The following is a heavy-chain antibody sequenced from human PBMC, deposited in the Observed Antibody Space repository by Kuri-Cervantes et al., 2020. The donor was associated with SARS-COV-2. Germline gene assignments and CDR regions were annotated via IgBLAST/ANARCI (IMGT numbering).Heavy chain of an antibody. CDR1: GYTFTSDF. V-gene: IGHV1-18*04. D-gene: IGHD2-2*01. CDR2: ISAYNGNT. CDR3: ARAFCSSTSCYYFDY. Sequence: ASVKVSCKASGYTFTSDFMHWVRQAPGQGLEWMGWISAYNGNTNYAQKLQGRVTMTTDTSTSTAYMELRSLRSDDTAVYYCARAFCSSTSCYYFDYWGQGTLVTVSS. J-gene: IGHJ4*02.